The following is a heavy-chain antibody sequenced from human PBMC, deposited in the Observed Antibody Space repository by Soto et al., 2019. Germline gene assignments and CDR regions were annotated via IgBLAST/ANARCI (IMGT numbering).Heavy chain of an antibody. D-gene: IGHD1-26*01. CDR2: IYSNGGT. CDR3: VRQGIGALHGLVDV. CDR1: GDSIGTYN. Sequence: QVQLQASGPGLVKPSDTLSLTCTVSGDSIGTYNWGWIRQPPGKRLEWIGYIYSNGGTSYNPALKSRVTISADTSTKPSSLRLSSVTAADTAVYYCVRQGIGALHGLVDVWGQGTTVTVS. J-gene: IGHJ6*02. V-gene: IGHV4-59*08.